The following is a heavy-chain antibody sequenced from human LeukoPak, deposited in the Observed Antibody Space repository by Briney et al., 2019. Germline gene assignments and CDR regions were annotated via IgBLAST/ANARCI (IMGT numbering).Heavy chain of an antibody. Sequence: PGGSLRLSCAASGFTFSSCEMNWVRQAPGKGLEWVSYISSSGSTIYYADSVKGRFTISRDNAKNSLYLQMNSLRAEDTAVYYCAREGGGYSYILDYWGQGTLVTVSS. CDR2: ISSSGSTI. J-gene: IGHJ4*02. CDR3: AREGGGYSYILDY. CDR1: GFTFSSCE. V-gene: IGHV3-48*03. D-gene: IGHD5-18*01.